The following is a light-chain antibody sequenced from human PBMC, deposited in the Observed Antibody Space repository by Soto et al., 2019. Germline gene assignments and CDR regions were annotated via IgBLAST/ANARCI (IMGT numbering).Light chain of an antibody. V-gene: IGLV1-44*01. CDR1: SSNIGSNT. CDR3: AAWDDSLNGQV. CDR2: SNN. J-gene: IGLJ2*01. Sequence: QSALTQPPSASGTPGQRVTISCSGSSSNIGSNTVNWYQHLPGTAPKLLIYSNNQRPSGVPDRFSGSKSGTSASLAISGLQSEDEADYYCAAWDDSLNGQVFGGGTQLTVL.